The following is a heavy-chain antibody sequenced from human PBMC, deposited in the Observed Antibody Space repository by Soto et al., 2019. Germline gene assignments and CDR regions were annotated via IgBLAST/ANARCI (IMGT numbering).Heavy chain of an antibody. Sequence: QVQLQESGPGLLKPSQTLSLTCTVSGGSILNGGHYWTWIRQHPGKGLDWIGRIFFSGNTHYNPALKSRLTFSLDAAKNQFSLQLTSVTAADTAIYYCARDNYGGMLDLWGPGTLVTVSS. D-gene: IGHD4-17*01. CDR2: IFFSGNT. CDR1: GGSILNGGHY. CDR3: ARDNYGGMLDL. J-gene: IGHJ4*02. V-gene: IGHV4-31*03.